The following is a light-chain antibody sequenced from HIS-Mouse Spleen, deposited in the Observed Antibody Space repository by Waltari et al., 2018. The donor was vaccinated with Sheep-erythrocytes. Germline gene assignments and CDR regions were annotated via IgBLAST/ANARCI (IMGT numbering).Light chain of an antibody. Sequence: SYELTQPPSVSVSPGQTASITCSGDNLGDKYACCYQQKPGQSPVLVIYQDSKRPSGIPERFSGYNSGNRATLTISGTQAMDEADYYCQAWDSSTAWNVVVGGGTKLTVL. CDR3: QAWDSSTAWNVV. CDR1: NLGDKY. V-gene: IGLV3-1*01. J-gene: IGLJ2*01. CDR2: QDS.